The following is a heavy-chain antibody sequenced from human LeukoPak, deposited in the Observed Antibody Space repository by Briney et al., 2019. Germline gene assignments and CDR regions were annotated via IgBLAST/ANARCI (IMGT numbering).Heavy chain of an antibody. CDR2: ISSSGSTI. CDR1: GFTFSSYE. Sequence: GGSLRLSCAASGFTFSSYEMNWVRQAPGKGLEWVSYISSSGSTIYYADSVKGRFTISRDNAKNSLYLQMNSLRAEDTAVYYCARMRSIEDAFVIWGQGTMVTVSS. J-gene: IGHJ3*02. V-gene: IGHV3-48*03. CDR3: ARMRSIEDAFVI.